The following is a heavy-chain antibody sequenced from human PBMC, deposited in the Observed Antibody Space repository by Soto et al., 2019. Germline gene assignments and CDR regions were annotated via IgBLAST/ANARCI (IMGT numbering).Heavy chain of an antibody. V-gene: IGHV3-21*01. CDR2: IRGSSSYI. D-gene: IGHD2-21*02. Sequence: GGSVRLACAASGFTFGSYTMNWVRQAPGRGLEWVSCIRGSSSYIYYADSVKGPFTISRDNAKNALSLQRNSMRADDTAVYYSAKDTDGGDRWGQGTLVTVSS. CDR3: AKDTDGGDR. J-gene: IGHJ4*02. CDR1: GFTFGSYT.